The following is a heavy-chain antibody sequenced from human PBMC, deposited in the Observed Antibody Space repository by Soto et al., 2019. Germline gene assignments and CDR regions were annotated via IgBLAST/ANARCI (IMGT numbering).Heavy chain of an antibody. J-gene: IGHJ4*02. V-gene: IGHV4-30-2*01. Sequence: SETLSLTCAVSGGSISSGGYSWSWIRQPPGKGLEWIGYIYHSGSTYYNPSLKSRVTISVDRSKNQFSLKLSSVTAADTAVYYCARGSDGPDYYFDYWGQGTLVTVSS. CDR2: IYHSGST. CDR1: GGSISSGGYS. D-gene: IGHD3-10*01. CDR3: ARGSDGPDYYFDY.